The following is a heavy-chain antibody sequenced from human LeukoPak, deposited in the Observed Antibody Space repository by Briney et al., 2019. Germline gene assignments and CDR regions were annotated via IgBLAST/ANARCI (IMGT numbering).Heavy chain of an antibody. CDR1: GGSISSSSYY. Sequence: PSETLSLTCTVSGGSISSSSYYWGWIRQPPGKGLEWIGSMYYSGSTYYNPSLKSRVTISVDTSKNQFSLKLSSVTAADTAVYFCARRGGVGYSYGAFDYWGQGTLVTVSS. CDR3: ARRGGVGYSYGAFDY. CDR2: MYYSGST. J-gene: IGHJ4*02. D-gene: IGHD5-18*01. V-gene: IGHV4-39*01.